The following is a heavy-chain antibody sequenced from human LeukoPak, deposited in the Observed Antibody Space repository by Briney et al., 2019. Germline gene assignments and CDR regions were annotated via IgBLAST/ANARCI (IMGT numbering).Heavy chain of an antibody. D-gene: IGHD2-15*01. Sequence: ASVKVSCKASGYTFTGYYIHWVRQAPGQGLEWMGQINPNSGGTNYAQKFQGRVTMTRDTSISTAYMELSRLRSDDTAVYYCSGYCSGGSCYSGDYWGQGTLVTVSS. CDR1: GYTFTGYY. CDR3: SGYCSGGSCYSGDY. J-gene: IGHJ4*02. CDR2: INPNSGGT. V-gene: IGHV1-2*06.